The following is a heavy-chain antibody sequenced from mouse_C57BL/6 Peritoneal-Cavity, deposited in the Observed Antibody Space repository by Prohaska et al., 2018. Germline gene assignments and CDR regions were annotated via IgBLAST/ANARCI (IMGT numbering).Heavy chain of an antibody. D-gene: IGHD1-1*01. J-gene: IGHJ1*03. CDR3: ATPYYGSSSYWYFDV. Sequence: EVQLVESGGGLVKPGGSLKLSCAASGFTFSDYGMHWVRQAPEMGLVWVAYISSGSSTIYYADTVKGRFTISRDNAKNTLFLQMTSLRSEDTAMYYCATPYYGSSSYWYFDVWGTGTTVTVSS. V-gene: IGHV5-17*01. CDR2: ISSGSSTI. CDR1: GFTFSDYG.